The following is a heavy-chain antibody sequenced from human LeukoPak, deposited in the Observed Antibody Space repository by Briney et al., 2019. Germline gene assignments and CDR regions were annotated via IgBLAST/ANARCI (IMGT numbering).Heavy chain of an antibody. Sequence: HPGGSLRLSCAASGFTFSSYAMSWVRQAPGKGLEWVSSISGSGGSTYYADSVKGRFTISRDNSKNTLYLQMNTLRAEDTAVYYCARGGLTTFSPDDYWGQGTLVTVSS. CDR3: ARGGLTTFSPDDY. J-gene: IGHJ4*02. CDR2: ISGSGGST. D-gene: IGHD4-11*01. CDR1: GFTFSSYA. V-gene: IGHV3-23*01.